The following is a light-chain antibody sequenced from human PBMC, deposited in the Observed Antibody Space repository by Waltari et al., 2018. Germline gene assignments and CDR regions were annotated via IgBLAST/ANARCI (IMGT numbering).Light chain of an antibody. CDR2: RTS. Sequence: DTQLTQSPSPLSASVGDGVTLPCRASHYISNWSAWYQQKPGKAPKVLIYRTSSLEDGVPSRFSGSRSGTEFTLSISSLQPDDSATYYCQQYNSYPWTFGQGTKVEIK. CDR3: QQYNSYPWT. J-gene: IGKJ1*01. V-gene: IGKV1-5*03. CDR1: HYISNW.